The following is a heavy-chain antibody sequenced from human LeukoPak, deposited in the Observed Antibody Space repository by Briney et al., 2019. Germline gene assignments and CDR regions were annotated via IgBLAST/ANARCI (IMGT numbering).Heavy chain of an antibody. D-gene: IGHD6-13*01. CDR3: ATVGYSSSWSPY. CDR1: GFIFGSYS. V-gene: IGHV3-48*01. Sequence: PGGSLRLSCAVSGFIFGSYSMNWVRQAPGKGLEWISYISSSSSTIYYADSVKGRFTISRDNAKNSLYLQINSLRAEDTAIYYCATVGYSSSWSPYWGQGTLVTVSS. CDR2: ISSSSSTI. J-gene: IGHJ4*02.